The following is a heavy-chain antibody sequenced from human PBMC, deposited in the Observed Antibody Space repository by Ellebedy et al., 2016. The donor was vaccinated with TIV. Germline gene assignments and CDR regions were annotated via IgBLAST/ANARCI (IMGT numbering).Heavy chain of an antibody. CDR1: GGTFSSYA. Sequence: SVKVSCXASGGTFSSYAISWVRQAPGQGLEWMGGIIPIFGTANYAQKFQGRVTITADESTSTAYMELSSLRSEDTAVYYCAAPDDSGSYHYYGMDVWGQGTTVTVSS. CDR3: AAPDDSGSYHYYGMDV. J-gene: IGHJ6*02. CDR2: IIPIFGTA. V-gene: IGHV1-69*13. D-gene: IGHD1-26*01.